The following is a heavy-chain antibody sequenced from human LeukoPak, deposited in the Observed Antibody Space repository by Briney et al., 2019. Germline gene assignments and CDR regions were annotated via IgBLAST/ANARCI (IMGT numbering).Heavy chain of an antibody. V-gene: IGHV3-48*01. J-gene: IGHJ6*03. CDR3: ARDLFVYYGSGSYLRKHYYMDV. D-gene: IGHD3-10*01. CDR1: GFTFSSYS. CDR2: ISSSSSTI. Sequence: SGGSLRLSCAASGFTFSSYSMNWVRQAPGKGLEWVSYISSSSSTIYYADSVKGRFTISRDNAKNSLYLQMNSLRAEDTAVYYCARDLFVYYGSGSYLRKHYYMDVWGKGTTVTVSS.